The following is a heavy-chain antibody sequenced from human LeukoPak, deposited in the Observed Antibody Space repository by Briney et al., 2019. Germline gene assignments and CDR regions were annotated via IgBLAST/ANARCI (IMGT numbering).Heavy chain of an antibody. V-gene: IGHV5-51*01. J-gene: IGHJ4*02. D-gene: IGHD5-12*01. CDR2: IYPGDSGT. CDR3: ARRISSGYVVDY. Sequence: GASLKISCEGSGYSFTSYWIGWVRQMPGKGLEWMGIIYPGDSGTRYSPSFQGQVTVSADKSISTAYLQWSSLKASDTAMYYCARRISSGYVVDYWGQGTLVTVSS. CDR1: GYSFTSYW.